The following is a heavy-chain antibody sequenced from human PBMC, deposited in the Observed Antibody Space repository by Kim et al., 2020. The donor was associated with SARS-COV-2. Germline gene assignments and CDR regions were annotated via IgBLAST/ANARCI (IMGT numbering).Heavy chain of an antibody. D-gene: IGHD1-1*01. CDR1: GGSVSSGNHY. J-gene: IGHJ6*01. V-gene: IGHV4-61*01. CDR2: NRYGGVI. CDR3: ARKFQKLDNPGYYYYG. Sequence: SETLSLTCTVSGGSVSSGNHYWTWIRQPPGKGLEWIGYNRYGGVINYNPSLKSRVTISVDTSKNQFSLELNSVTAADTAVYYCARKFQKLDNPGYYYYG.